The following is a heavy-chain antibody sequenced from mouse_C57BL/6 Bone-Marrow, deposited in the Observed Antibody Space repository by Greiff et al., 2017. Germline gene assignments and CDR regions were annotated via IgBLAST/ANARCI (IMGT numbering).Heavy chain of an antibody. Sequence: EVQLQESGGGLVKPGGSLKLSCAASGFTFSSYTMSWVRQTPEKRLEWVATISGGGGNTYYPDSVKGRFTISRDNAKNTLYLQMSSLRSEDTALYYCARPYITTVVDWYFDVWGTGTTVTVSS. CDR1: GFTFSSYT. CDR2: ISGGGGNT. J-gene: IGHJ1*03. D-gene: IGHD1-1*01. CDR3: ARPYITTVVDWYFDV. V-gene: IGHV5-9*01.